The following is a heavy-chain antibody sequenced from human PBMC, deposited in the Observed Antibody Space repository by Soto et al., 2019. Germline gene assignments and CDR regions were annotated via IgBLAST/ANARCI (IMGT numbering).Heavy chain of an antibody. Sequence: SETLSLTCTVSGGAISSSSYYWGWIRQPPGKGLEWIGIIYYSGNTYYNPSLKSRVTISVDTSKNQFSLKLSSVTAADTAVYYCARRPGSSVYYYYGMDVWGQGTTVNVS. CDR2: IYYSGNT. V-gene: IGHV4-39*01. CDR1: GGAISSSSYY. D-gene: IGHD3-10*01. J-gene: IGHJ6*02. CDR3: ARRPGSSVYYYYGMDV.